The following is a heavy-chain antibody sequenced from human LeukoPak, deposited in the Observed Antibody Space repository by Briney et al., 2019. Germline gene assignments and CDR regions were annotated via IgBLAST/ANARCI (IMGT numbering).Heavy chain of an antibody. V-gene: IGHV3-30*04. CDR3: AWDHLDY. CDR2: ISYDGSNK. CDR1: RFTFSSYA. J-gene: IGHJ4*02. Sequence: GGSLRLSCAASRFTFSSYAMHWVRQAPGKGLGWGAIISYDGSNKYYADSVKGRFTISRDNSKNTLYLRMNRLRGEDTAVYYCAWDHLDYWGQGTLVTVSS.